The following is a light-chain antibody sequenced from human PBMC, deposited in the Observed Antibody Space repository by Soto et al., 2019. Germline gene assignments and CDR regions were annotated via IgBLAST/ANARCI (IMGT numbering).Light chain of an antibody. CDR3: HQYGGSPIT. V-gene: IGKV3-20*01. Sequence: EIALTQSPGTLSLSPGERATLSCRASQSVSSSYLAWDQQKPGQAPRLLIYRASSRATGIPDRFSGSGSGKDFTLNICRLEPEVFAVYYCHQYGGSPITFGQGTRLEIK. CDR2: RAS. J-gene: IGKJ5*01. CDR1: QSVSSSY.